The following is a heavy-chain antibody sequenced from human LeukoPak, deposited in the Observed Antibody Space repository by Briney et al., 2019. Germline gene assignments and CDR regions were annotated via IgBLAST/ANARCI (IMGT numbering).Heavy chain of an antibody. CDR3: ARDSIPDGMDV. CDR1: GFTFGSYS. CDR2: ISSSSSYI. D-gene: IGHD2-2*01. V-gene: IGHV3-21*01. J-gene: IGHJ6*02. Sequence: PGGSLRLSCAASGFTFGSYSMNWVRQAPGKGLEWVSSISSSSSYIYYADSVKGRFTISRDNAKNSLYLQMNSLRAEDTAVYYCARDSIPDGMDVWGQGTTVTVSS.